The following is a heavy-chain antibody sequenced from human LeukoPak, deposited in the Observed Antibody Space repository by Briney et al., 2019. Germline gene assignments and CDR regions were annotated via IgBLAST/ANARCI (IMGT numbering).Heavy chain of an antibody. J-gene: IGHJ4*02. CDR3: ARETNHYDFWSGHRGDFDY. V-gene: IGHV1-18*01. CDR1: GYTFTSYG. CDR2: ISAYNGNT. D-gene: IGHD3-3*01. Sequence: ASVKVSCKSSGYTFTSYGISWVRQAPGQGLEWMGWISAYNGNTNYAQKLQGRVTMTTDTSTSTAYMELRSLRSDDTAVYYCARETNHYDFWSGHRGDFDYWGQGTLVTVSS.